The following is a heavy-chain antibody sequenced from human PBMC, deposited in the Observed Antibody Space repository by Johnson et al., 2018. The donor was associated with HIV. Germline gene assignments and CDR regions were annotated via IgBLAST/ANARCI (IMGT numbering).Heavy chain of an antibody. CDR2: ISYDGNNK. CDR3: AKERRSHRVFDI. CDR1: GFTFSSYG. V-gene: IGHV3-30*18. D-gene: IGHD3-10*01. Sequence: QVQLVESGGGVVQPGRSLRLSCAASGFTFSSYGMHWVRQAPGKGLAWVAVISYDGNNKYYVDSVKGRFPISRDNSKNTLYLQMKILRPEDTAVYFYAKERRSHRVFDILGQGTMVTVSS. J-gene: IGHJ3*02.